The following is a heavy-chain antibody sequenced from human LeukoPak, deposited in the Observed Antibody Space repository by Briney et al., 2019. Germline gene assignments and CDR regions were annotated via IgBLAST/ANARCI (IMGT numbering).Heavy chain of an antibody. V-gene: IGHV1-46*01. CDR1: GYTFTSYY. CDR2: INPSGGST. J-gene: IGHJ4*02. Sequence: ASVKVSCKASGYTFTSYYMHWVRQAPGQGLEWMGIINPSGGSTSYAQKFQGRVTMTRDMSTSTVYMELSSLRSEDTAVYYCARVMMITFGGVIAQYYFDYWGQGTLVTVSS. CDR3: ARVMMITFGGVIAQYYFDY. D-gene: IGHD3-16*02.